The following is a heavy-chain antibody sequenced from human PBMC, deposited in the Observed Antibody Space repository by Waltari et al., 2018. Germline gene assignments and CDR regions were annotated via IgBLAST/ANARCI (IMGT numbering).Heavy chain of an antibody. V-gene: IGHV5-51*01. CDR3: ARQDPKYQYAMAV. CDR1: GYNFSTNW. CDR2: IYPDDPEI. Sequence: EVQLVQSGAEVKKPGESLKISCQDSGYNFSTNWIGWGRQMPGGGREWMGIIYPDDPEIRYSPSFQGQVTISADRSINTAYLEWRSLKASDTALYFCARQDPKYQYAMAVWGQGTSVTVS. J-gene: IGHJ6*02. D-gene: IGHD2-2*01.